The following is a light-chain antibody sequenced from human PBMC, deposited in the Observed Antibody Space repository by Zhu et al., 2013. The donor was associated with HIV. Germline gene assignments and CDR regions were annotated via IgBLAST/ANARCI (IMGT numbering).Light chain of an antibody. Sequence: QSALTQPASVSGSPGQSITISCTGTSSDVGNYNYVSWYQQHPGKAPKLIIYDVTNRPSGISDRFSGSKSGNTASLAISGLQADDEAQYYCSSYTSSTTWVFGGGTKLTV. V-gene: IGLV2-14*03. CDR1: SSDVGNYNY. CDR2: DVT. CDR3: SSYTSSTTWV. J-gene: IGLJ3*02.